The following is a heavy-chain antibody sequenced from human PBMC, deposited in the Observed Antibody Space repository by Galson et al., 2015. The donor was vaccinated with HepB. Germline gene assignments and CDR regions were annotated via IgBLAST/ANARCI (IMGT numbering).Heavy chain of an antibody. CDR1: GGSFSGYY. CDR2: INHSGST. V-gene: IGHV4-34*01. D-gene: IGHD2-2*02. CDR3: AKAVECSSTSCYSTFDY. J-gene: IGHJ4*02. Sequence: SETLSLTCAVYGGSFSGYYWSWIRQPPGKGLEWIGEINHSGSTNYNPSLKSRVTISVDTSKNQFSLKLSSVTAADTAVYYCAKAVECSSTSCYSTFDYWGQGTLVTVSS.